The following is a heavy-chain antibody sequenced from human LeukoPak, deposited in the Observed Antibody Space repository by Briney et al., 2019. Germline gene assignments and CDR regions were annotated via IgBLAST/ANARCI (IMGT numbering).Heavy chain of an antibody. CDR1: GFTFSSYS. Sequence: GGSLRLSCAASGFTFSSYSMNWVRQAPGKGLEWVSYISSSSSTIYYADSVKGRFTISRDNAKNSLYLQMNSLRAEDTAVYYRARGPYDFWSGYIDYWGQGTLVTVSS. CDR3: ARGPYDFWSGYIDY. V-gene: IGHV3-48*01. D-gene: IGHD3-3*01. J-gene: IGHJ4*02. CDR2: ISSSSSTI.